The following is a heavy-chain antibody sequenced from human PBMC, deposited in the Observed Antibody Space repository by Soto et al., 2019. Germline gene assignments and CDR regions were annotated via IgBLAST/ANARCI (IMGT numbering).Heavy chain of an antibody. CDR3: ATGVQDIVVVPAAKRLHGMDV. D-gene: IGHD2-2*01. J-gene: IGHJ6*02. Sequence: ASVKVSCKASGYSFTSYYMYWVRQAPGQGLEWVGVINPSVGSTNYAQKFQGRVTMTEDTSTDTAYMELSSLRSEDTAVYYCATGVQDIVVVPAAKRLHGMDVWGQGTTVTVSS. CDR1: GYSFTSYY. V-gene: IGHV1-46*01. CDR2: INPSVGST.